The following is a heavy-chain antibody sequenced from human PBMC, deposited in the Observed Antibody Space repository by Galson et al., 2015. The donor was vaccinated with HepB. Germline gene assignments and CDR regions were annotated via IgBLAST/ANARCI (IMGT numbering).Heavy chain of an antibody. D-gene: IGHD3-9*01. CDR3: ARGNNYDILTGYWVGDAFDI. CDR2: ISGSGGST. CDR1: GFTFSSYA. V-gene: IGHV3-23*01. Sequence: SLRLSCAASGFTFSSYAMSWVRQAPGKGLGWVSAISGSGGSTYYADSVKGRFTISRDNAKNSLYLQMNSLRAEDTAVYYCARGNNYDILTGYWVGDAFDIWGQGTMVTVSS. J-gene: IGHJ3*02.